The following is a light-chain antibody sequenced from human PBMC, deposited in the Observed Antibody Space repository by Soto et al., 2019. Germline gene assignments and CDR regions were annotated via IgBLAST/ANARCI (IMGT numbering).Light chain of an antibody. CDR2: AAS. Sequence: DIQMTQSPSSVSASVGARVSITCRASQAITRSLAWYQQKPGGAPNLLIYAASILQSGVPSRFSGSGSGTDFTLTITRLQPEDFASYYCQQANSIPFTFGPGTKV. V-gene: IGKV1-12*01. J-gene: IGKJ3*01. CDR1: QAITRS. CDR3: QQANSIPFT.